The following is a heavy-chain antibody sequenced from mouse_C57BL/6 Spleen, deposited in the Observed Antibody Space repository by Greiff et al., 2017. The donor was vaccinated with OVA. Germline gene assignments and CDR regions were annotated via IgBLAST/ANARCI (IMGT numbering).Heavy chain of an antibody. CDR3: TGGYSNYPYAMDY. V-gene: IGHV6-3*01. Sequence: EVKLEESGGGLVQPGGSMKLSCVASGFTFSNYWMNWVRQSPEKGLEWVAQIRLKSDNYATHYAESVKGRFTISRDDSKSSVYLQMNNLRAEDTGIYYCTGGYSNYPYAMDYWGQGTSVTVSS. D-gene: IGHD2-5*01. J-gene: IGHJ4*01. CDR1: GFTFSNYW. CDR2: IRLKSDNYAT.